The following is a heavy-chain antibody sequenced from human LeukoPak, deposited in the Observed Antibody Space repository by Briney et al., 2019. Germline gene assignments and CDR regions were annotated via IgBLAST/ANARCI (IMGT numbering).Heavy chain of an antibody. J-gene: IGHJ4*02. Sequence: GGSLRLSCAASGFTFSSYWMHWVRQAPGKGLEWVSSISSSSSYIYYADSVKGRFTFSRDNAKNSLYLQMNSLRAEDTAVYYCARHRTASDYWGQGTLVTVSS. CDR2: ISSSSSYI. CDR1: GFTFSSYW. V-gene: IGHV3-21*01. D-gene: IGHD3-16*02. CDR3: ARHRTASDY.